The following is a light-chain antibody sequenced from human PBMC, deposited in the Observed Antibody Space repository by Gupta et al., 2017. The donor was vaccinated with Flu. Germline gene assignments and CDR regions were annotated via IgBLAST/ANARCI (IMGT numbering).Light chain of an antibody. J-gene: IGKJ3*01. V-gene: IGKV3-20*01. Sequence: EIVLTQSPGTLSLSPGERATLSCRASQSVSNSFLAWYQQKPGQAPMLLIYGASSRATGIPDRFSGSGSGRDFTLTISRLEPEDFAVYYCQQYGTSLFTFGPGTKVDIK. CDR2: GAS. CDR3: QQYGTSLFT. CDR1: QSVSNSF.